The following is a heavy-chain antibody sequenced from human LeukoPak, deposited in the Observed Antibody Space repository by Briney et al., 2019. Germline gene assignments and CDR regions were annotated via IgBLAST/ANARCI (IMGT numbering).Heavy chain of an antibody. J-gene: IGHJ4*02. CDR3: ARDSIGGYDSSGYVY. D-gene: IGHD3-22*01. CDR1: GFTFSSYG. CDR2: IWYDGSNK. Sequence: PGRSLRLSCAASGFTFSSYGMHWVRQAPGKGLEWVAVIWYDGSNKYYADSVKGRFTISRDNSKNTLYLQMNSLRAEDTAVYYCARDSIGGYDSSGYVYWGQGTLVTVSS. V-gene: IGHV3-33*01.